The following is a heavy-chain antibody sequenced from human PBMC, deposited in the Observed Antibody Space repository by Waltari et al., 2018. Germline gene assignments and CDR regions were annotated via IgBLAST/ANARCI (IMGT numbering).Heavy chain of an antibody. Sequence: QVQLVQSGAEVLRPGAAVKVSCQASGSPFNNHELNWVRQAAGQGLEWMGWVNPNSGATAYAQKFQGRITMTWDTSISTAYMELSNLRSDDTAVLYCARGRDVFANFDYNWFDPWGQGTLVTVSS. D-gene: IGHD3-3*01. CDR1: GSPFNNHE. CDR3: ARGRDVFANFDYNWFDP. CDR2: VNPNSGAT. V-gene: IGHV1-8*02. J-gene: IGHJ5*02.